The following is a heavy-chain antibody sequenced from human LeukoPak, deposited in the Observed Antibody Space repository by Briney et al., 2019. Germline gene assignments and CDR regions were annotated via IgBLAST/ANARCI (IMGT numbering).Heavy chain of an antibody. D-gene: IGHD4-23*01. J-gene: IGHJ4*02. V-gene: IGHV4-59*01. CDR3: ARDDYGGVLDY. Sequence: SSETLSLTCTVSGGSISTYYWSWIRQPPGKGLEWIGYIYYSGSTNYNPSLKSRVTISVDTSKNQFSLRLTSVTAADTAVYYCARDDYGGVLDYWGQGTLVIVSS. CDR1: GGSISTYY. CDR2: IYYSGST.